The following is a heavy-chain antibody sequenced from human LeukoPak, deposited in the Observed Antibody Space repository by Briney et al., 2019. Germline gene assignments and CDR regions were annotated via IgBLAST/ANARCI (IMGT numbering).Heavy chain of an antibody. Sequence: PSETLSLTCTVSGGSISGYYWSWIRQPAGKGLEWIGRIYTSGNTNYNPSLKSRVTMSVDTSNNQFSLKLTSVTAADTAVYYCARDQSEGATSSFDYWGQGTLVTVSS. CDR3: ARDQSEGATSSFDY. J-gene: IGHJ4*02. CDR2: IYTSGNT. D-gene: IGHD1-26*01. V-gene: IGHV4-4*07. CDR1: GGSISGYY.